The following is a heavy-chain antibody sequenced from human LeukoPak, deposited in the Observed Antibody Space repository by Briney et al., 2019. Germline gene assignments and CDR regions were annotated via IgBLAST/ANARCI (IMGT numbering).Heavy chain of an antibody. Sequence: ASVKVSCKASGYTFTSYDINWVRQATGQGLEWMGWMNPNSGNTGYAQKFQGRVTMTRNTSISTAYMELSSLRSEDTAVYYCARDNAQLLVYWHFDLWGRGTLVTVSS. CDR3: ARDNAQLLVYWHFDL. CDR2: MNPNSGNT. J-gene: IGHJ2*01. CDR1: GYTFTSYD. D-gene: IGHD1-26*01. V-gene: IGHV1-8*01.